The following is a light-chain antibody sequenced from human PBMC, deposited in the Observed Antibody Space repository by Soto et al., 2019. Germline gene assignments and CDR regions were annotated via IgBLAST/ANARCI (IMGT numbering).Light chain of an antibody. V-gene: IGKV3-15*01. J-gene: IGKJ1*01. CDR1: QSVGNN. CDR3: QQYSYWT. Sequence: EKMITQSPDTLSVSPGEKANTSLRASQSVGNNLAWYQQRPGQAPRLLIYGASTRDTGIPDRFSASGSGTEFTLTISSVQSEDLGLYYCQQYSYWTFGQGTKVDIK. CDR2: GAS.